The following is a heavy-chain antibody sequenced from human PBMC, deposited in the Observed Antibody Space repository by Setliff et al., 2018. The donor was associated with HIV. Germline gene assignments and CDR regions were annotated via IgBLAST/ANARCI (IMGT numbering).Heavy chain of an antibody. CDR1: GYTFTSYY. Sequence: ASVKVSCKASGYTFTSYYIHWVRQAPGQGLEWMGVIHPSGGSTSYAQSFQDRVTMTRDTSTSTVYMELSSLRSEDTAVYYCARVRYCSGGSCYGGEYWFDPWAREPWSPSPQ. CDR3: ARVRYCSGGSCYGGEYWFDP. D-gene: IGHD2-15*01. CDR2: IHPSGGST. J-gene: IGHJ5*02. V-gene: IGHV1-46*01.